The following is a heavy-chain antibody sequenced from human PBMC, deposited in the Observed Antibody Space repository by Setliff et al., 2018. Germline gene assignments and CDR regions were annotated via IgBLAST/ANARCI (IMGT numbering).Heavy chain of an antibody. CDR3: VRGPGPSVVVAIPFDH. D-gene: IGHD5-12*01. CDR1: GYAFITFG. V-gene: IGHV1-18*01. J-gene: IGHJ4*02. Sequence: GASVKVSCKTSGYAFITFGMSWVRQAPGQGLEWMGWMSPVYGIANYARKFQGRVTLTADTSTTTAYLGLTSLRYDDTAVYYCVRGPGPSVVVAIPFDHWGQGSLVTVSS. CDR2: MSPVYGIA.